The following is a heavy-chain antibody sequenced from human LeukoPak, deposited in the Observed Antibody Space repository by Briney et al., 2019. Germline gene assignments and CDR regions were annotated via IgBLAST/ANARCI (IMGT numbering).Heavy chain of an antibody. V-gene: IGHV4-34*01. J-gene: IGHJ3*02. D-gene: IGHD5-12*01. Sequence: SETLSLTCAVYGGSFSGYYWSWIRQPPGKGLEWIGEINHSGSTNYNPSLKSRVTISVDTSKNQFSLKLSSVSAADTAVYYCARDLLHRGYAFDIWGQGTMVTVSS. CDR3: ARDLLHRGYAFDI. CDR2: INHSGST. CDR1: GGSFSGYY.